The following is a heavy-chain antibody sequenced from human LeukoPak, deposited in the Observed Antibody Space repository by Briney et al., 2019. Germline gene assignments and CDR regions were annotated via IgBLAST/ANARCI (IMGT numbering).Heavy chain of an antibody. Sequence: PSETLSLTCTVSGGSISSYFWSWMRQPPGKGLEWIGYIYSSGFTNYSPSLKSRVTISVDTSKNQFSLKVTSVTAADTAVYYCARGQSVTVVRGVLPYYFDYWGQGTLVTVSS. D-gene: IGHD3-10*01. CDR1: GGSISSYF. CDR3: ARGQSVTVVRGVLPYYFDY. V-gene: IGHV4-59*01. CDR2: IYSSGFT. J-gene: IGHJ4*02.